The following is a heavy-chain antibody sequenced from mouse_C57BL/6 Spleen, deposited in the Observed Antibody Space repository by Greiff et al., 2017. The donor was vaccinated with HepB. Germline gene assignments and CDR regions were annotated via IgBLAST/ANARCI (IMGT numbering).Heavy chain of an antibody. CDR3: TRRNSNYGFDY. V-gene: IGHV5-9-1*02. Sequence: EVKLVESGEGLVKPGGSLKLSCAASGFTFSSYAMSWVRQTPEKRLEWVAYISSGGDYIYYADTVKGRFTISRDNARNTLYLQMSSLKSEDTAMYYCTRRNSNYGFDYWGQGTTLTVSS. J-gene: IGHJ2*01. D-gene: IGHD2-5*01. CDR2: ISSGGDYI. CDR1: GFTFSSYA.